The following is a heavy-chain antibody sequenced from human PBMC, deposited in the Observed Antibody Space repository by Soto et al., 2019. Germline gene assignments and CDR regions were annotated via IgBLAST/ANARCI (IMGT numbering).Heavy chain of an antibody. CDR2: MNPYSGNT. CDR3: ARRKERSGPHYFDY. J-gene: IGHJ4*02. Sequence: ASVKVSCKASGYTFTTYDISWVRQATGQGLEWMGWMNPYSGNTGYAQKFQGRVTVARNTSISTVYMELSGLRPDDTAVYYCARRKERSGPHYFDYWGQGTLVTVSS. CDR1: GYTFTTYD. D-gene: IGHD6-25*01. V-gene: IGHV1-8*01.